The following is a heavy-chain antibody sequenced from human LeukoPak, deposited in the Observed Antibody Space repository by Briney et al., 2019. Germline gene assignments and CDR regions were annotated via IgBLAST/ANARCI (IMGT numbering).Heavy chain of an antibody. Sequence: GGSLRLSRAASGSTFSSYSMNWVRQAPGKGLEWVSSITGSSRYIYYADSVRGRFTISRDNAKNSLYLQMNSLRAEDTAVYYCAKDLTVTSTCYFDAWGQGTLVTVSS. V-gene: IGHV3-21*01. J-gene: IGHJ5*02. CDR3: AKDLTVTSTCYFDA. CDR2: ITGSSRYI. CDR1: GSTFSSYS. D-gene: IGHD4-11*01.